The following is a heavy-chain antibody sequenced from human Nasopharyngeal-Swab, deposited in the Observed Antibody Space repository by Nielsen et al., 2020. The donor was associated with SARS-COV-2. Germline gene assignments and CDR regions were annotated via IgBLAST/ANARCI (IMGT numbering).Heavy chain of an antibody. CDR1: GFTFGSYT. CDR3: TTDFYFDY. J-gene: IGHJ4*02. Sequence: GGSLRLSCEASGFTFGSYTMNWVRQASGKGLEWVGRIGDKDHNYATTYGASVQGRFTISRDDSKNTAFLQMDSLKTEDTALYYCTTDFYFDYWGQGTLVTISS. V-gene: IGHV3-73*01. CDR2: IGDKDHNYAT.